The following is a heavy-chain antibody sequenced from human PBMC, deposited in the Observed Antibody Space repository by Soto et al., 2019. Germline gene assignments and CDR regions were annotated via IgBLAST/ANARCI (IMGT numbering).Heavy chain of an antibody. CDR3: VSVSYYYNGMDV. J-gene: IGHJ6*02. Sequence: PGESLKISCKGSGYSFTSYWISWVRQMPGKGLEWMGRIDPSDSYTNYSPSFQGHVTISADKSSSTAYLQWSSLKASDTAMYYCVSVSYYYNGMDVRGQGTTVTVSS. D-gene: IGHD3-10*01. CDR1: GYSFTSYW. V-gene: IGHV5-10-1*01. CDR2: IDPSDSYT.